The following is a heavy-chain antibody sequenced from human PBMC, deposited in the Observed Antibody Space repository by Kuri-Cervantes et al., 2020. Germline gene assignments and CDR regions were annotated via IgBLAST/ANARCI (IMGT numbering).Heavy chain of an antibody. J-gene: IGHJ6*03. CDR1: GFTFSSYA. CDR3: ARDRLGRPPGPMDV. Sequence: GGSLRLSCAASGFTFSSYAMHWVRQAPGKGLEWVAVISYDGSNKYYADSVKGRFTISRDNSKNTLYLQMNSLRAEDTAVYYCARDRLGRPPGPMDVWGKGTTVTVSS. CDR2: ISYDGSNK. D-gene: IGHD6-19*01. V-gene: IGHV3-30-3*01.